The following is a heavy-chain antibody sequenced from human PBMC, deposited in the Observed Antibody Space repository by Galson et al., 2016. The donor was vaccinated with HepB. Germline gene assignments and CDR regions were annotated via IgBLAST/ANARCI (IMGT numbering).Heavy chain of an antibody. J-gene: IGHJ6*03. D-gene: IGHD3-3*01. CDR3: VRWGSDYYFRSNYYSFYMDV. CDR1: GGSISTGDYY. Sequence: TLSLTCTVSGGSISTGDYYWSWIRQHPGKGLEWIGFIHYSGTTYYYPSLKSRVSISIDTSKNQFSLTLTSVTAADTAVYYYVRWGSDYYFRSNYYSFYMDVWGRGTTVTVSS. CDR2: IHYSGTT. V-gene: IGHV4-31*03.